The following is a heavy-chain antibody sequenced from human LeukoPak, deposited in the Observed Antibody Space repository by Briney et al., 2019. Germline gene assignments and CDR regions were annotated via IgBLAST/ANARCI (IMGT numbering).Heavy chain of an antibody. V-gene: IGHV4-34*01. CDR1: GGSFSGYY. Sequence: SETLSLTCAVYGGSFSGYYWSWIRQPPGKGLEWIGETNHSGSTNYNPSLKSRVTISVDTSKNQFSLKLSSVTAADTAVYYCARGRVDYWGQGTLVTVSS. CDR3: ARGRVDY. J-gene: IGHJ4*02. CDR2: TNHSGST.